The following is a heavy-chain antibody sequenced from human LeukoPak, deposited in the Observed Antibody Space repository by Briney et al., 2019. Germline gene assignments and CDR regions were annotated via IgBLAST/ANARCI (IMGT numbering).Heavy chain of an antibody. CDR1: GFTFSSYS. CDR2: ISSSSSYI. J-gene: IGHJ4*03. D-gene: IGHD5-18*01. CDR3: VMGRAYNH. V-gene: IGHV3-21*01. Sequence: PGGSLRLSCAASGFTFSSYSMNWVRQAPGKGLEWVSSISSSSSYIYYADSVKGRFTISRDNAKSTLFLQMNSLRPEDTAVYFCVMGRAYNHWGRGTMVTVSS.